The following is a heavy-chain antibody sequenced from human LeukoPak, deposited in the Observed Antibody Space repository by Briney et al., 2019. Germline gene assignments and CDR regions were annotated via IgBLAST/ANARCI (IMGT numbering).Heavy chain of an antibody. CDR3: AKGPPVPRGEVPFDY. CDR2: ISGSGGST. J-gene: IGHJ4*02. CDR1: GFTFSSYA. V-gene: IGHV3-23*01. Sequence: GGSLRLSCAASGFTFSSYAMSWVRQAPGKGLEWVSAISGSGGSTYYADSVKGRFTISGDNSKNTLYLQMNSLRAEDMAVYYRAKGPPVPRGEVPFDYWGQGTLVTVSS. D-gene: IGHD3-16*01.